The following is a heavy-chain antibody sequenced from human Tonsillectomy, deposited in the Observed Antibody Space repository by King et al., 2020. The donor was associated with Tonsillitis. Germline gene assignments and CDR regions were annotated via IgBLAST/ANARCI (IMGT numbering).Heavy chain of an antibody. CDR1: DGSISSYY. V-gene: IGHV4-4*07. CDR2: IYISGST. Sequence: VQLQESGPGLVKPSETLSLTCTVSDGSISSYYWSWIRQPAGKGLEWIGRIYISGSTNNNPSLKSRVTMSVDTSKNQFSLRLSSVTAADTAVYYCARATIAVAGGGGWYFDLWGRGTLVTVSS. J-gene: IGHJ2*01. D-gene: IGHD6-19*01. CDR3: ARATIAVAGGGGWYFDL.